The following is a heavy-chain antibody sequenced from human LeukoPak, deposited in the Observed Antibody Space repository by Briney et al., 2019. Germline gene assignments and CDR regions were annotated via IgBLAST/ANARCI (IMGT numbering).Heavy chain of an antibody. CDR2: IYDSGST. CDR1: GGSIRSCYYY. CDR3: ARHYGP. J-gene: IGHJ5*02. Sequence: SETVSLTCNLSGGSIRSCYYYWGSIRHPPGEGLEWIGSIYDSGSTYYNPSSKSRFTISVDTSKNQFSLKLNSVTAADTAVYYCARHYGPWGQGTLVTVSS. D-gene: IGHD3-10*01. V-gene: IGHV4-39*01.